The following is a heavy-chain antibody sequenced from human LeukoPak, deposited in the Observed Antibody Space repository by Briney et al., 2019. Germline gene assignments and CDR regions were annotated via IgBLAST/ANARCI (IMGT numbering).Heavy chain of an antibody. Sequence: GGSLRLSCTGSGFIFSSYGLFWVRQAPGKGLEWVSAISSGGAYTYYADSVKGRFTISRDNALNSVSLQMNGLRAEDTAIYYCARDPEVPDYYSYMYVWGKGTTVTVSS. J-gene: IGHJ6*03. CDR2: ISSGGAYT. CDR3: ARDPEVPDYYSYMYV. CDR1: GFIFSSYG. V-gene: IGHV3-21*01.